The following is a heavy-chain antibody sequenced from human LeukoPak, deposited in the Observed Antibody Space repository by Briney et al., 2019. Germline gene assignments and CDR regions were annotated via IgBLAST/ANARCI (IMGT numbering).Heavy chain of an antibody. CDR3: ARERWLQLDY. CDR1: GGSISSGSYY. J-gene: IGHJ4*02. CDR2: IYTSGST. D-gene: IGHD5-24*01. Sequence: SQTLSLTCTVSGGSISSGSYYWSWIRQPAGKGLEWIGRIYTSGSTNYNPSLKSRVTISVDTSKNQFSLKLSSVTAADTAVYYCARERWLQLDYWGQGTLLTVSS. V-gene: IGHV4-61*02.